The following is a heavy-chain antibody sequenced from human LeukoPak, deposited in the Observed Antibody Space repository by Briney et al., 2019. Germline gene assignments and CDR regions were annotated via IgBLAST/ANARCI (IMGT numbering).Heavy chain of an antibody. CDR3: ARGDYYDSSLRFDY. CDR1: HDSISSGDYY. CDR2: IYYSGST. V-gene: IGHV4-30-4*01. D-gene: IGHD3-22*01. J-gene: IGHJ4*02. Sequence: SQTLSLTCTASHDSISSGDYYWSWIRQPPGKGLEWIGYIYYSGSTYYNPSLKSRVTISVDMSKNQFSLKLSSVTAADTAVYYCARGDYYDSSLRFDYWGQGTLVTVSS.